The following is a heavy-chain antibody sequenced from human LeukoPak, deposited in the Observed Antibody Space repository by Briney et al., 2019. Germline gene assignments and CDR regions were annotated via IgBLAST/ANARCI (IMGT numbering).Heavy chain of an antibody. D-gene: IGHD2-15*01. V-gene: IGHV3-21*01. Sequence: GGSLRLSCAASGFTFSSYGMHWVRQAPGKGLEWVSSISSSSSYIYYADSVKGRFTISRDNAKNSLYLQMNSLRAEDTAVYYCARDLYCSGGSCIDAFDIWGQGTMVTVSS. CDR1: GFTFSSYG. J-gene: IGHJ3*02. CDR3: ARDLYCSGGSCIDAFDI. CDR2: ISSSSSYI.